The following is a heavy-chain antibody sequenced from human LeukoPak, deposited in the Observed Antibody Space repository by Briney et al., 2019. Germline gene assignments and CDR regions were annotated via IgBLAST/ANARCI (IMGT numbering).Heavy chain of an antibody. CDR1: GGTFSSYA. D-gene: IGHD3-22*01. Sequence: GASVKVSCKASGGTFSSYAISWVRQAPGQGLGWMGGIIPIFGTANYAQKFQGRVTITTDESTSTAYMELSSLRSEDTAVYYCAAYYDSSGYYYSFDYWGQGTLVTVSS. CDR2: IIPIFGTA. V-gene: IGHV1-69*05. CDR3: AAYYDSSGYYYSFDY. J-gene: IGHJ4*02.